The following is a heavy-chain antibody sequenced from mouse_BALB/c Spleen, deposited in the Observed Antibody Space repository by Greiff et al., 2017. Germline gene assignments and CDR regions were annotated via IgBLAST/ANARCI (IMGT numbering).Heavy chain of an antibody. CDR1: GFTFSSFG. V-gene: IGHV5-17*02. J-gene: IGHJ1*01. CDR2: ISSGSSTI. D-gene: IGHD2-1*01. Sequence: EVMLVESGGGLVQPGGSLKLSCAASGFTFSSFGMHWVRQAPEKGLEWVAYISSGSSTIYYADTVKGRFTISRDNPKNTLFLQMTSLRSEDTAMYYCARHYGNYWYFDVWGAGTTVTVSS. CDR3: ARHYGNYWYFDV.